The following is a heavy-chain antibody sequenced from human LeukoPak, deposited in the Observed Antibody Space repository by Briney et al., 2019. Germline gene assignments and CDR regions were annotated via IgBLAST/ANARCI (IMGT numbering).Heavy chain of an antibody. CDR2: IYYSGST. V-gene: IGHV4-59*01. Sequence: PSETLSLTCTVSGGSISSYYWSWTRQPPGKGLEWIGYIYYSGSTNYNPSLKSRVTISVDTSKNQFSLKLSSVTAADTAVYYCARAGGYSSSWSLYFDYWGQGTLVAVSS. CDR1: GGSISSYY. CDR3: ARAGGYSSSWSLYFDY. D-gene: IGHD6-13*01. J-gene: IGHJ4*02.